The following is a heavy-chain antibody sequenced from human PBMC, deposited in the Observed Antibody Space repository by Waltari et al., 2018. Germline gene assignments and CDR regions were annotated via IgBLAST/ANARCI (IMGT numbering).Heavy chain of an antibody. CDR1: GFTVSTNY. Sequence: EVQLVESGGGLVQPGGSLRLSCAASGFTVSTNYMTWVRQAPGEGREWVSVSYGGGSTPYAESVKGRFTISRDNSKNTLYLQMNSLRAEDTAVYYCAGGARGNYSHFDCWGQGTLVAVSS. CDR3: AGGARGNYSHFDC. V-gene: IGHV3-66*01. D-gene: IGHD1-26*01. J-gene: IGHJ4*02. CDR2: SYGGGST.